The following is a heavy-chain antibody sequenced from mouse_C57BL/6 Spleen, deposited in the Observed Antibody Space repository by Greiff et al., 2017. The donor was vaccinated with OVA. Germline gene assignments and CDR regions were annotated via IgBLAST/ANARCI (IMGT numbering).Heavy chain of an antibody. J-gene: IGHJ2*01. V-gene: IGHV3-1*01. CDR1: GYSITSGYD. Sequence: VQLKESGPGMVKPSQSLSLTCTVTGYSITSGYDWHWIRHFPGNKLEWMGYISYSGSTNYNPSLKSRISITHDTSKNHFFLKLNSVTTEDTATYYCARGGDYGFDYWGQGTTLTVSS. CDR2: ISYSGST. D-gene: IGHD2-4*01. CDR3: ARGGDYGFDY.